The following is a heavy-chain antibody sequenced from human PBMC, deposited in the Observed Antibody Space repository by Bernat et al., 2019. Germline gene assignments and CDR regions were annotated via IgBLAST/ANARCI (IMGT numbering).Heavy chain of an antibody. J-gene: IGHJ4*02. CDR2: ISYDETNK. CDR3: AKGGDYSSSGFDY. Sequence: VQLVESGGGLVQPGGSLRLSCAASGFTFSSYAMHWVRQAPGKGLEWVATISYDETNKYYTESVKGRFTISRDNSKNTLSLLMNSLTAEDTAVYYCAKGGDYSSSGFDYWGQGTLVTVSS. V-gene: IGHV3-30-3*01. CDR1: GFTFSSYA. D-gene: IGHD6-6*01.